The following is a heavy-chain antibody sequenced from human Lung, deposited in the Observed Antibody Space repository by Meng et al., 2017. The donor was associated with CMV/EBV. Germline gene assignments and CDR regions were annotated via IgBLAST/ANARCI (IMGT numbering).Heavy chain of an antibody. D-gene: IGHD5-24*01. CDR3: ARDLGDGSNYYYFDV. V-gene: IGHV3-7*01. Sequence: GESLKISCAASGFTFSIYWMSWVRQAPGKGLEWVANIKQDGSEKYYVDSVEGRFTISRDNAKNSLYLQINSLRAEDAAIYYCARDLGDGSNYYYFDVWGHGTLVXVSS. CDR1: GFTFSIYW. J-gene: IGHJ4*01. CDR2: IKQDGSEK.